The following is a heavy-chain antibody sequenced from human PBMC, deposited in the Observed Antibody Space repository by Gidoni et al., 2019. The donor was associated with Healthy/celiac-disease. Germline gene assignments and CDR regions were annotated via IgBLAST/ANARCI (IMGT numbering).Heavy chain of an antibody. Sequence: QVQLQQWGAGLLKPSETLSLTCAVYGGSFSGYYWSWIRQPPGKGLEWIGEINHSGSTNYNPSLKSRVTIAVDTSKNQFSLKLSSVTAADTAVYYCARYGSPEGSGSYYMPFYYYYGMDVWGQGTTVTVSS. V-gene: IGHV4-34*01. J-gene: IGHJ6*02. CDR3: ARYGSPEGSGSYYMPFYYYYGMDV. D-gene: IGHD3-10*01. CDR2: INHSGST. CDR1: GGSFSGYY.